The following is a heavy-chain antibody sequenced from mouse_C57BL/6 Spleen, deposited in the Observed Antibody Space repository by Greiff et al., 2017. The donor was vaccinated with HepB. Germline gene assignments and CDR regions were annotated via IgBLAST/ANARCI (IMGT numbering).Heavy chain of an antibody. D-gene: IGHD2-3*01. V-gene: IGHV1-82*01. CDR1: GYAFSSSW. CDR2: IYPGDGDT. J-gene: IGHJ2*01. Sequence: VQLQQSGPELVKPGASVKISCKASGYAFSSSWMNWVKQRPGKGLEWIGRIYPGDGDTNYNGKFKGKATLTADKSSSTAYMQLSSLTSEDSAVYFCARGDDGYYEYYFDYWGQGTTLTVSS. CDR3: ARGDDGYYEYYFDY.